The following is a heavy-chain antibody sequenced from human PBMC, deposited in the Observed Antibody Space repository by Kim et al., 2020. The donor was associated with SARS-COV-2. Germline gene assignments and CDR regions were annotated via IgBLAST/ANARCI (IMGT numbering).Heavy chain of an antibody. D-gene: IGHD3-3*01. CDR3: AKEIAYYDFWSGYRYYFDY. Sequence: GRFTISRDNSKNTLYLQMNRLRAEDTAVYYCAKEIAYYDFWSGYRYYFDYWGQGTLVTVSS. J-gene: IGHJ4*02. V-gene: IGHV3-23*01.